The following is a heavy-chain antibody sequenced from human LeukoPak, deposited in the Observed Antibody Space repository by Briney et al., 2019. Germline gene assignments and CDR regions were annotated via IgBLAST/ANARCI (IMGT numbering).Heavy chain of an antibody. V-gene: IGHV1-69*13. J-gene: IGHJ4*02. D-gene: IGHD1-26*01. CDR2: IIPIFGTA. Sequence: ASVKVSCKASGGTFSSYAISWVRQAPGQGLEWMGGIIPIFGTANYARKFQGRVTITADESTSTAYMELSSLRSEDTAVYYCARVGRSGNPNIDYWGQGTLVTVSS. CDR3: ARVGRSGNPNIDY. CDR1: GGTFSSYA.